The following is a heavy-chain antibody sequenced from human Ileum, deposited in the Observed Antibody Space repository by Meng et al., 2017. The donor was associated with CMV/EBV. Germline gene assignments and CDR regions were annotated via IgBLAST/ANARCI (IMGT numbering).Heavy chain of an antibody. Sequence: GGSLRLSCSTSGFTFTTYSMHWVRQAPGKGLEWVSSSSSGSSYIYYSDSLKGRFTISRDNTKNSLYLQMNSLRAEDTAIYYCARGGRDAYCSGGSCFFHWGQGTLVTVSS. D-gene: IGHD2-15*01. V-gene: IGHV3-21*01. CDR1: GFTFTTYS. CDR2: SSSGSSYI. J-gene: IGHJ4*02. CDR3: ARGGRDAYCSGGSCFFH.